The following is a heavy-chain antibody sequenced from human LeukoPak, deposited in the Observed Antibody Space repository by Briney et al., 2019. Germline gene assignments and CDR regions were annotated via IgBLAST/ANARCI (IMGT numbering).Heavy chain of an antibody. CDR1: GGSISSSNW. D-gene: IGHD3-22*01. CDR3: ARAPSSHYYDSSGYEGWFDP. J-gene: IGHJ5*02. CDR2: IYHSGST. Sequence: SGTLSLTCAVSGGSISSSNWWSWVRPPPGKGLEWIGEIYHSGSTNYNPSLKSRVTISVDKSKNQFSLKLSSVTAADTAVYYCARAPSSHYYDSSGYEGWFDPWGQGTLVTVSS. V-gene: IGHV4-4*02.